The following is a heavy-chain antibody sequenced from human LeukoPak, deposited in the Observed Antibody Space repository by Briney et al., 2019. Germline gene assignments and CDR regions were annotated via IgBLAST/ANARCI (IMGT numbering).Heavy chain of an antibody. CDR3: ARLLEGGARTWGY. Sequence: GESMHFCCKGSGYSCSTYWIAWVRQMPGKGLEWMGIIYPGDSDTRYSPSFQGQVTISADKSISTAYLQWSSLRASDTAMYYCARLLEGGARTWGYWGQASLVTVSS. V-gene: IGHV5-51*01. CDR2: IYPGDSDT. CDR1: GYSCSTYW. J-gene: IGHJ4*02. D-gene: IGHD1-1*01.